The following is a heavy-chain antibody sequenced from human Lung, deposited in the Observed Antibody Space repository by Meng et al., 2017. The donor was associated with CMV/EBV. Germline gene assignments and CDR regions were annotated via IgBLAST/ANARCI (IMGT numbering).Heavy chain of an antibody. CDR2: VVYSGTT. Sequence: QLQLQGSAPGLVNPSDTRSRPCTVSGGSISSSNYYWAWIRQPPGEGLEWIGSVVYSGTTYYTSSLKSRVSISVDTSKNQFSLKLSSVTAADTAVYYCARHHHSPTFDYWGQGTLVTVSS. D-gene: IGHD1-14*01. CDR1: GGSISSSNYY. V-gene: IGHV4-39*01. CDR3: ARHHHSPTFDY. J-gene: IGHJ4*02.